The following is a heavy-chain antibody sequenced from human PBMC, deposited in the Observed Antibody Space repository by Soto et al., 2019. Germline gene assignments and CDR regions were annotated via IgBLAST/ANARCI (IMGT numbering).Heavy chain of an antibody. CDR1: GASISDSHW. J-gene: IGHJ6*01. D-gene: IGHD4-17*01. CDR2: MFHSGST. Sequence: QVQLQESGPGLVKPSGTLSLTCVVSGASISDSHWWTWVRQPPGKGLEWIGEMFHSGSTNYNPTLKGPVNISIGQSRDQFSLKPNSVDAPDTAVFLLCKKNHYAFHCRGQGTTVTVSS. CDR3: CKKNHYAFHC. V-gene: IGHV4-4*02.